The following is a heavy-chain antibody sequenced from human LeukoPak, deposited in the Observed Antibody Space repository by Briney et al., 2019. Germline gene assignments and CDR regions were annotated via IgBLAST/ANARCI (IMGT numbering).Heavy chain of an antibody. V-gene: IGHV3-23*01. Sequence: PGGSLRLSCAASGFTFSTYAMSWVRQAPGKGLEWVSDLRGSGTDTYYADSVKGRFTISRDNSKNTLYLQMNSLRAEDTAVYYCARGRREADYWGQGTLVTVSS. J-gene: IGHJ4*02. CDR1: GFTFSTYA. CDR3: ARGRREADY. CDR2: LRGSGTDT. D-gene: IGHD1-14*01.